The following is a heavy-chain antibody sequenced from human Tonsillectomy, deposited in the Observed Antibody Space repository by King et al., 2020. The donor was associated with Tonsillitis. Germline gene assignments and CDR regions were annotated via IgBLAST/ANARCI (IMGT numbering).Heavy chain of an antibody. D-gene: IGHD3-3*01. CDR3: ARTASGFWSGLYSNWFAP. CDR1: GRSISSGGYY. Sequence: VQLQESGPGLVKPSQTLSLTCTVSGRSISSGGYYWSWIRQHPGKGLEWIGYIYYSGSTYYNPSLKSRVTISVDTSKNQFSLKLSSVTAADTAVYYCARTASGFWSGLYSNWFAPWGQGTLVTVSS. V-gene: IGHV4-31*03. CDR2: IYYSGST. J-gene: IGHJ5*02.